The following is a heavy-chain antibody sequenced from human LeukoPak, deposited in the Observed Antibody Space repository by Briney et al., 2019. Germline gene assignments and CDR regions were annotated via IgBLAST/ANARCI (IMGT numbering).Heavy chain of an antibody. D-gene: IGHD6-19*01. CDR2: ISWNSGSI. J-gene: IGHJ4*02. CDR3: AKGSVAAQVYYFDY. Sequence: GRSLRLSCAASGFTFDDYAMHWVRQPPGKGLEWVSGISWNSGSIGYADSVKGRFTISRDNAKNSLYLQMNSLRAEDTALYYCAKGSVAAQVYYFDYWGQGTLVAVSS. CDR1: GFTFDDYA. V-gene: IGHV3-9*01.